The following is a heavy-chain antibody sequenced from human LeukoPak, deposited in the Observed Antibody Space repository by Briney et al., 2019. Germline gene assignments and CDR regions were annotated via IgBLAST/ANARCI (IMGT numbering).Heavy chain of an antibody. J-gene: IGHJ2*01. D-gene: IGHD5-24*01. CDR1: AFTFSNYP. Sequence: GGSLTLSCSHTAFTFSNYPMHCLRQAPGKGLEYVSGISGNGGNTYYANSVKGRFTISRDNSKHTLYLQMGSLRAEDMAVYYYASSKRWLEHYWYLDLWGRGTLVTVSS. V-gene: IGHV3-64*01. CDR2: ISGNGGNT. CDR3: ASSKRWLEHYWYLDL.